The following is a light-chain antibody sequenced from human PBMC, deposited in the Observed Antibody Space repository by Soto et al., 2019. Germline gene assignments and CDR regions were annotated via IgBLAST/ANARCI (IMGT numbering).Light chain of an antibody. V-gene: IGLV1-44*01. CDR2: IDS. Sequence: QAVVTQPPSASGTPGQRVTISCSGSSSNIGGNYVSWYQQFPGTAPKLLIYIDSQRPSGVPDRFSGSKSGTSASLAINGLQSEDESDYYCATWDDSLNGVVFGGGTQLTVL. J-gene: IGLJ2*01. CDR3: ATWDDSLNGVV. CDR1: SSNIGGNY.